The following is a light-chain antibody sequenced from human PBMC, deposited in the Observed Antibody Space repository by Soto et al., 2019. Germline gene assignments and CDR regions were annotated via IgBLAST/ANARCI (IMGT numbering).Light chain of an antibody. J-gene: IGKJ5*01. Sequence: EIVLTQSPGTLSLSPGERVTLSCGASESVRSNLAWYQQKPGQSPRLLIYGASTRATGIAARFSGSGFGTEFTLTISSLQSEDFAVYYCQQYKNWPPITFGQGTRLEIK. CDR1: ESVRSN. CDR2: GAS. V-gene: IGKV3-15*01. CDR3: QQYKNWPPIT.